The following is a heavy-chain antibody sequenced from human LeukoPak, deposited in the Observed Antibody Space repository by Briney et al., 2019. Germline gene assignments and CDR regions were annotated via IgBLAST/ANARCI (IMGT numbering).Heavy chain of an antibody. CDR3: ARERYDILTAYYRDV. J-gene: IGHJ6*03. Sequence: GGSLRLSCAASGFTFSSNYMNWVRQAPGKGPEWVSVIYSGGSTYYADSVKGRFTISRDNSKNTLYLQMNSLRIEDTAVYYCARERYDILTAYYRDVWGKGTTVTISS. CDR2: IYSGGST. V-gene: IGHV3-66*01. D-gene: IGHD3-9*01. CDR1: GFTFSSNY.